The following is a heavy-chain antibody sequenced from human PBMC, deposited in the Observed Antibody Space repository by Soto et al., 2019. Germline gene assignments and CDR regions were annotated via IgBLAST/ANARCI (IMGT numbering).Heavy chain of an antibody. Sequence: QVQLVQSGAEVKTPGASVKVSCKASGYTFTSYYVHWVRQAPGQGLEWMGIINPSGDSTSYAQKFQCRVTMTRDTSTSTVYMELSSLSSEDTAVYYCARKGCTNGVCYRGLGNWGHGTLVTVAS. CDR3: ARKGCTNGVCYRGLGN. V-gene: IGHV1-46*03. J-gene: IGHJ4*01. CDR1: GYTFTSYY. D-gene: IGHD2-8*01. CDR2: INPSGDST.